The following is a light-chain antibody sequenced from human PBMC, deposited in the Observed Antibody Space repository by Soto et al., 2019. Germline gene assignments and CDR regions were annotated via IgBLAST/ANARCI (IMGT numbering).Light chain of an antibody. CDR3: QQSYSTTWT. J-gene: IGKJ1*01. Sequence: IQLTQSPSSLSAALGDRVTINCRASQGISSYLAWYQQKPGKAPKFLIYAASSLQSGVPSRFSGSGSETDFTLTISSLQPEDFATYSCQQSYSTTWTFGQGTKVDIK. CDR2: AAS. V-gene: IGKV1-39*01. CDR1: QGISSY.